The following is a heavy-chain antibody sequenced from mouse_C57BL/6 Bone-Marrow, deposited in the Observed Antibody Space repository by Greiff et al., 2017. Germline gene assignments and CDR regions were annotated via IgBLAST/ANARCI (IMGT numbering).Heavy chain of an antibody. CDR2: IRNKANGYTT. Sequence: EVKLMESGGGLVQPGGSLSLSCAASGFTFTDYYMSWVRQPPENALEWLGFIRNKANGYTTEYSAPVKGRFTISRDNSQSILYLQLNALRAEDSATYYCARYRLNCCYAMGYWGQGASVTVSS. CDR1: GFTFTDYY. CDR3: ARYRLNCCYAMGY. J-gene: IGHJ4*01. D-gene: IGHD4-1*02. V-gene: IGHV7-3*01.